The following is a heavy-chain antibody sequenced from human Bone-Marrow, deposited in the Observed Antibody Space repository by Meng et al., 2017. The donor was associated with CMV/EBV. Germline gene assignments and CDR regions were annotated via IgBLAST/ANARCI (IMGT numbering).Heavy chain of an antibody. CDR2: IRYDGSNK. J-gene: IGHJ6*02. D-gene: IGHD4-17*01. CDR1: GFTFSSYG. V-gene: IGHV3-30*02. CDR3: ARDLPVYYYYCGMDV. Sequence: GESLKISCAASGFTFSSYGMHWVRQAPGKGLEWVAFIRYDGSNKYYADSVKGRFTISRDNSKNTLYLQMNSLRAEDTAVYYCARDLPVYYYYCGMDVWDQGTTVTVSS.